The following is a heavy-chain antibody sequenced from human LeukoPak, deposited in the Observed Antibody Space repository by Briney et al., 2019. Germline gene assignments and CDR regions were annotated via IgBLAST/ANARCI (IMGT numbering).Heavy chain of an antibody. CDR2: INPNSGGT. CDR3: ARGSSSMAASGTWIYYYYYMDV. CDR1: GYTFTGYY. J-gene: IGHJ6*03. D-gene: IGHD6-13*01. Sequence: ASVKVSCKASGYTFTGYYMHWVRQAPGQGLEWMGWINPNSGGTNYAQRFQGRVTMTTDTSTNTAYMELRSLRSDDTAVYYCARGSSSMAASGTWIYYYYYMDVWGKGTTVIVSS. V-gene: IGHV1-2*02.